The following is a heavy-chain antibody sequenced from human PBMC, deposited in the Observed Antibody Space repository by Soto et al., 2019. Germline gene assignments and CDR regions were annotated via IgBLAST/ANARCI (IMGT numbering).Heavy chain of an antibody. V-gene: IGHV3-NL1*01. D-gene: IGHD1-1*01. CDR1: GFSFRTFG. Sequence: QVQLVESGGGLVQPGTSLRLSCAVSGFSFRTFGFHWFRQPPGKGLQWVAVISPTGHSDFVQGRFTISRDNSKDTLYLEMNDLRAEDTAIYYCARDDAFGNENAFDLWGQGTMVTVS. CDR3: ARDDAFGNENAFDL. CDR2: ISPT. J-gene: IGHJ3*01.